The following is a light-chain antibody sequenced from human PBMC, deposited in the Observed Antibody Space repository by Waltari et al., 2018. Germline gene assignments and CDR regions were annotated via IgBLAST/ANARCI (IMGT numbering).Light chain of an antibody. CDR3: QQYSSWPPIT. V-gene: IGKV3-15*01. CDR1: QSVSIH. CDR2: EAS. Sequence: EVVMTQSPASLSLSPGQRAPISRRASQSVSIHVAWYQQTPGQPPRVLIYEASSRATGVPGRFSGSGSGTQFTLTISSLQPEDFAVYYCQQYSSWPPITFGQGTRL. J-gene: IGKJ5*01.